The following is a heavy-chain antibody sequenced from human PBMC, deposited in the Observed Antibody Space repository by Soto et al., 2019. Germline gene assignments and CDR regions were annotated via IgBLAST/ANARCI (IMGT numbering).Heavy chain of an antibody. CDR2: ISTTSTYI. CDR1: GFTFSGDG. Sequence: PGGSVSLSCAASGFTFSGDGMNWVRQAPGKGLEWGSSISTTSTYIYYADSVKGRFTISRDNANNSLHLQINSLRAEDTAVYYCTRNYVMDVWGQGTTVTVSS. CDR3: TRNYVMDV. J-gene: IGHJ6*02. V-gene: IGHV3-21*01.